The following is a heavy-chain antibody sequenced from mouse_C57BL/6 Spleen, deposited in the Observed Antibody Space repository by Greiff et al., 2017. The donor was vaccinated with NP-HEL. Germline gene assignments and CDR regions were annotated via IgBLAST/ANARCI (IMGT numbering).Heavy chain of an antibody. CDR3: ARDYYGSSPYFDY. CDR1: GFTFSSYT. D-gene: IGHD1-1*01. CDR2: ISGGGGNT. V-gene: IGHV5-9*01. J-gene: IGHJ2*01. Sequence: EVKLEESGGGLVKPGGSLKLSCAASGFTFSSYTMSWVRQTPEKRLEWVATISGGGGNTYYPDSVKGRFTISRDNATNTLYLQMSSLRSEDTALYYCARDYYGSSPYFDYWGQGTTLTVSS.